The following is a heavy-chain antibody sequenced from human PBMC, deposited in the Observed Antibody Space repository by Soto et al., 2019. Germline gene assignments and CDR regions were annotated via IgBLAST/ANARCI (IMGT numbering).Heavy chain of an antibody. Sequence: GESLKISCHSSGYNFISYWIGWVRQMPGKGLEWMGIILPGDSDTRYSPSFQGRVTISVDKSSSTAYLQWSSLKASDTAMYYCARQGEMATVAAFDIWGQGTMVTVSS. J-gene: IGHJ3*02. CDR1: GYNFISYW. CDR2: ILPGDSDT. V-gene: IGHV5-51*01. CDR3: ARQGEMATVAAFDI. D-gene: IGHD3-16*01.